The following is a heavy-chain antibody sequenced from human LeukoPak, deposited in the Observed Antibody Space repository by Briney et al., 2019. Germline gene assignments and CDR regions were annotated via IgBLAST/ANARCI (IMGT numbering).Heavy chain of an antibody. CDR3: ARIHSSSWFGDFDY. J-gene: IGHJ4*02. CDR2: IYYSGRT. CDR1: GDSISSYY. Sequence: SETLSLTCTVSGDSISSYYWSWIRQPPGKGLNGIGYIYYSGRTSYNPSLKSRVTMSADTSTNQFSLKLSSVAAADTAVYYCARIHSSSWFGDFDYWGQGTLVTVSS. V-gene: IGHV4-59*01. D-gene: IGHD6-13*01.